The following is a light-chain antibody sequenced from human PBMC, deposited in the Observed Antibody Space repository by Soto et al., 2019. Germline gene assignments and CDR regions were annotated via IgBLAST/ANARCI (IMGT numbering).Light chain of an antibody. J-gene: IGKJ4*01. V-gene: IGKV3D-15*01. CDR2: GAS. CDR1: QSVSSN. Sequence: EIVMTQSPVTLSVSPGGRAILSCRASQSVSSNLACYRQKPGQAPSLLIYGASTRATGIPARFSGSGSGTEFTLTISSLQSEDSAVYYCQQYNSWPPLTFGGGTKVEIK. CDR3: QQYNSWPPLT.